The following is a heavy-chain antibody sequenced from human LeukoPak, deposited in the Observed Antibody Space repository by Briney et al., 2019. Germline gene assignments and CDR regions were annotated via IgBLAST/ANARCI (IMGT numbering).Heavy chain of an antibody. CDR2: ISSSSSYI. Sequence: GGALRLSCAASGFTFSNYNMNWVRQAPGKGLEWVSSISSSSSYIYYADSVKGRFTISRDNTKNSLYLQMNSLRAEDTAVYYCARDSPYGTAGYWGQGTLVTVSS. CDR3: ARDSPYGTAGY. D-gene: IGHD2-8*02. V-gene: IGHV3-21*03. J-gene: IGHJ4*02. CDR1: GFTFSNYN.